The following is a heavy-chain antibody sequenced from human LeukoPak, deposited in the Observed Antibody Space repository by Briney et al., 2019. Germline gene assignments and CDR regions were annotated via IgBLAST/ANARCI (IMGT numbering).Heavy chain of an antibody. CDR2: INSDGSST. CDR3: AREFSRDGYSPFDY. CDR1: GFTFSSYS. D-gene: IGHD5-24*01. J-gene: IGHJ4*02. Sequence: GGSLRLSCAGSGFTFSSYSMNWVRQAPGKGLVWVSRINSDGSSTSYADSVKGRFTISRDNAKNTLYLQMNSLRAEDTAVYYCAREFSRDGYSPFDYWGQGTLVTVSS. V-gene: IGHV3-74*01.